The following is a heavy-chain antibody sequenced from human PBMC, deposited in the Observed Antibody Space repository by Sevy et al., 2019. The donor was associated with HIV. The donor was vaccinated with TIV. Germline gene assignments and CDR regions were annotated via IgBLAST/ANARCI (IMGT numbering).Heavy chain of an antibody. D-gene: IGHD5-12*01. J-gene: IGHJ6*02. CDR2: IIPVFGSA. Sequence: ASVKVSCKASGDTFGNYAIAWVRQAPGQGLEWVGGIIPVFGSANSAQKFQDRVTITADVSTSTAYMELRRLRSEDTAVYYCARSNPDGYNYSYYYCMDVWGQGTTVTVSS. V-gene: IGHV1-69*13. CDR1: GDTFGNYA. CDR3: ARSNPDGYNYSYYYCMDV.